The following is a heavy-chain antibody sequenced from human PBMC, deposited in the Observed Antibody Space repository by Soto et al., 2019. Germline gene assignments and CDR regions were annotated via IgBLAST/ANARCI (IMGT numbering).Heavy chain of an antibody. D-gene: IGHD3-22*01. V-gene: IGHV3-30-3*01. CDR1: GFTFSSYA. CDR2: ISYDGSNK. CDR3: ARDRWDYYDSSGLDY. J-gene: IGHJ4*02. Sequence: VQLVESGGGVVQPGRSLRLSCAASGFTFSSYAMHWVRQAPGKGLEWVAVISYDGSNKYYADSVKGRFTISRDNSKNTLYLQMNSLRAEDTAVYYCARDRWDYYDSSGLDYWGQGTLVTVSS.